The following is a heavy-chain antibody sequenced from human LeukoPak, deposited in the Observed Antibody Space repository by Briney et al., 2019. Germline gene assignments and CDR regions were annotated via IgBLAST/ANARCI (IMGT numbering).Heavy chain of an antibody. CDR3: ARDSNDDFDAFDI. Sequence: GGSLRLSCAASGFTFSSYGMHLVRQAPGKGLEWVEVIWYDGSNKYYADSVKGRFTISRDNSKNTLYLQMNSLRAEDTAVYYCARDSNDDFDAFDIWGQGTMVTVSS. J-gene: IGHJ3*02. V-gene: IGHV3-33*01. D-gene: IGHD4-17*01. CDR1: GFTFSSYG. CDR2: IWYDGSNK.